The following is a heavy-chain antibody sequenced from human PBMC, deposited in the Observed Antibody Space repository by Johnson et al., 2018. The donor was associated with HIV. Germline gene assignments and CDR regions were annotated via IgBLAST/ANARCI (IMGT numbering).Heavy chain of an antibody. CDR2: IRYDGSNK. J-gene: IGHJ3*02. Sequence: QVQLVESGGGLVQPGRSLRLSCAASGFTFRSYGMHWVRQAPGKGLEWVAFIRYDGSNKDYADSVKGRITISRDNSKITLYLQMSSLRVEDTAVYYCAKDLHVTIVGTLDDAFDIWGQGTMVTVSS. D-gene: IGHD1-26*01. CDR1: GFTFRSYG. V-gene: IGHV3-30*02. CDR3: AKDLHVTIVGTLDDAFDI.